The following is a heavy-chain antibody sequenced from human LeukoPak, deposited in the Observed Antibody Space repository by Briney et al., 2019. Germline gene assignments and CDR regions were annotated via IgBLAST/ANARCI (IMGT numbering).Heavy chain of an antibody. CDR3: ARDLYYFDSSGYSGMGGY. CDR1: GFTFSSYA. CDR2: ISGSGGST. V-gene: IGHV3-23*01. Sequence: GGSLRLSCAASGFTFSSYAMSWVRQAPGKGLEWVSAISGSGGSTYYADSVKGRFTISRDNSKNTLYLQMNSLRAEDTAVYYCARDLYYFDSSGYSGMGGYWGQGTLVTVSS. J-gene: IGHJ4*02. D-gene: IGHD3-22*01.